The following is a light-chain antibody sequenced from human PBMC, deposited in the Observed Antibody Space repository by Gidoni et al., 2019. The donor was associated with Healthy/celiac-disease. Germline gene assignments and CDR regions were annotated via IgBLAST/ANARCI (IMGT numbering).Light chain of an antibody. J-gene: IGKJ4*01. V-gene: IGKV3-11*01. CDR3: QQRSNLLT. CDR2: DAS. CDR1: QSVSSY. Sequence: ELVLTQSPATLSLSPGERATLSCRASQSVSSYLAWYQQKPGQAPRLLSYDASNRATGIPARFSGSGSGTDFTLTISSLEPEDFAVYYCQQRSNLLTFGGGTKVEIK.